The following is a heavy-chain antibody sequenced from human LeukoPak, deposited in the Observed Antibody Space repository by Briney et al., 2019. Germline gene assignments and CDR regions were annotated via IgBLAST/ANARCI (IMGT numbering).Heavy chain of an antibody. J-gene: IGHJ5*02. Sequence: SETLSLTCTVSGGSISSYYWSWIRQPPGKGLEWIGYIYYRGSTNYNPSLKSRVTISVDTSKNQFSLKLSSVTAADTAVYYCARHSNYGSGSYYRYWFDPWGQGTLVTVSS. CDR2: IYYRGST. CDR3: ARHSNYGSGSYYRYWFDP. V-gene: IGHV4-59*08. D-gene: IGHD3-10*01. CDR1: GGSISSYY.